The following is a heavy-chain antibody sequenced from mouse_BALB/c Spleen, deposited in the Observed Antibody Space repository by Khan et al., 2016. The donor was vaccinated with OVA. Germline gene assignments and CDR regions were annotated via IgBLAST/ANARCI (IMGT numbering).Heavy chain of an antibody. Sequence: EVKVVESGGGLVKPGGSLKLSCAASGFTFSTYAMSWVRQTPEKRLEWVATISSYGDYTYYPDNVTGRFPISRDNAKNTLYLQMSSLRSEDTAMYYCASSPYGNFAYWGQGTLVTVSA. D-gene: IGHD2-1*01. CDR2: ISSYGDYT. CDR3: ASSPYGNFAY. J-gene: IGHJ3*01. V-gene: IGHV5-9-3*01. CDR1: GFTFSTYA.